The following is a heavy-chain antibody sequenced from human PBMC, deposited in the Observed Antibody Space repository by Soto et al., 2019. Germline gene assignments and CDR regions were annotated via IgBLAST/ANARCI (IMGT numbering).Heavy chain of an antibody. CDR1: GFTFSSYG. J-gene: IGHJ6*02. V-gene: IGHV3-30*18. D-gene: IGHD1-1*01. CDR3: AKEYRKTEGSRFAYYYGMDV. CDR2: ISYDGSNK. Sequence: GGSLRLSCAASGFTFSSYGMHWVRQAPGKGLEWVAVISYDGSNKYYADSVKGRFTISRDNSKNTLYRQMNSLRAEDTAVYYCAKEYRKTEGSRFAYYYGMDVWGQGTTVTVSS.